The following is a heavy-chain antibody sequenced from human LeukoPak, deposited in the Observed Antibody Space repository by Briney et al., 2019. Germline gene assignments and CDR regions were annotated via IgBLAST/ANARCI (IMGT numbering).Heavy chain of an antibody. Sequence: GESLKISCQGSGYNFTTYWIGWVRQVPGKGLEWMGIMYPGDFDTRYSPSFQGQVTISVDNSIRTAHLQWSSLKASDTAMYYCASHARLGYGDSIIDYWGQGTPVTVSS. CDR1: GYNFTTYW. V-gene: IGHV5-51*01. CDR3: ASHARLGYGDSIIDY. CDR2: MYPGDFDT. D-gene: IGHD5-12*01. J-gene: IGHJ4*02.